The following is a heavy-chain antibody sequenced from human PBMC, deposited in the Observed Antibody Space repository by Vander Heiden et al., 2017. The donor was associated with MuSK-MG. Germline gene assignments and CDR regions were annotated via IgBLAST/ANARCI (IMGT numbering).Heavy chain of an antibody. CDR1: GFTFSTYG. CDR3: ARGGSGRIYYFDS. J-gene: IGHJ4*02. Sequence: QVQLVESGGGVVQPGMSLRLSCAAPGFTFSTYGMHWVRQAPGKGLEWVALIWYDGGNKYYGDSVKGRFTISRDNSKNTLYLQMNSLRAEDTAVYYCARGGSGRIYYFDSWGQGTLVTVSS. CDR2: IWYDGGNK. D-gene: IGHD3-10*01. V-gene: IGHV3-33*01.